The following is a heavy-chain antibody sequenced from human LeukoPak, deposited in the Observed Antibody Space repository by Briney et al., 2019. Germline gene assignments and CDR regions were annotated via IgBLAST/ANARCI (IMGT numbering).Heavy chain of an antibody. D-gene: IGHD3-22*01. CDR1: GGSFSGYY. J-gene: IGHJ4*02. CDR2: IYTSGNT. V-gene: IGHV4-4*07. CDR3: AREYKDYDGDGYHFDR. Sequence: PSETLSLTCAVYGGSFSGYYWSWIRQPAGKGLEWIGRIYTSGNTDYNSSLKSRVTMSIDTSNNHFSLKLTSVTAADTAVYYCAREYKDYDGDGYHFDRWGQGSLVTVSS.